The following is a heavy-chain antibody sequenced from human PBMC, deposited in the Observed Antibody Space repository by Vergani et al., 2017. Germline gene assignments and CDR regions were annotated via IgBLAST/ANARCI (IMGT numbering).Heavy chain of an antibody. Sequence: EVQLLESGGGLVQPGGSLRLSCAASGFTFSSYAMSWVRQAPGKGLEWVSAISGSGGSTYYADSVKGRFTISRDNSKNTLYLQMNSLRAEDTAVYYCAKHGRYGSGSYPSYFDYWGQGTLVTVSS. J-gene: IGHJ4*02. CDR3: AKHGRYGSGSYPSYFDY. V-gene: IGHV3-23*01. D-gene: IGHD3-10*01. CDR1: GFTFSSYA. CDR2: ISGSGGST.